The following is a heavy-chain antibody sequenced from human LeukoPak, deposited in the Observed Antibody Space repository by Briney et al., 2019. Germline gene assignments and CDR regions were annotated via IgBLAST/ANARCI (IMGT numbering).Heavy chain of an antibody. CDR3: VRGDSPPPGSIKLCDY. V-gene: IGHV1-2*02. CDR2: INPNSGGT. Sequence: ASVKVSCKASGYTFTGYYMHWVRQAPGQGLEWMGWINPNSGGTNYAQKFQGRVTMTRDTSISTAYMELSRLRSDDTAVYYCVRGDSPPPGSIKLCDYWGQGTLVTVSS. CDR1: GYTFTGYY. D-gene: IGHD1-14*01. J-gene: IGHJ4*02.